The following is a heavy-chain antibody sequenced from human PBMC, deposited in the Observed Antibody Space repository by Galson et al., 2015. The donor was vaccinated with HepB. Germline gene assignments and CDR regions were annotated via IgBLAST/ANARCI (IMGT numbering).Heavy chain of an antibody. D-gene: IGHD3-16*01. CDR3: ARAMLGGTQSPLNYYYYGMDV. Sequence: SETLSLTCGVYGGSFSGYAWTWIRQSPGKGLEWIGEITDTGRTNFSPSLKSRVTISVDTSKNQFSLNLTSVTAADTAVYYCARAMLGGTQSPLNYYYYGMDVWGQGTTVTVSS. J-gene: IGHJ6*02. CDR1: GGSFSGYA. V-gene: IGHV4-34*01. CDR2: ITDTGRT.